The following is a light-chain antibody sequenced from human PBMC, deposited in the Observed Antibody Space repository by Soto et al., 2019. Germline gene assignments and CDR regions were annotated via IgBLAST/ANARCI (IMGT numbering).Light chain of an antibody. J-gene: IGKJ4*01. CDR2: GAT. Sequence: EIVMTQSPATLSVFPGERVTLSCRASQSISSNLACYQHKPGQAPRLLIYGATTRATASPARFSGSGSGTEFTITISSLQSEDVAVYYCQQYETWPPLTFGGGTKVEIK. CDR3: QQYETWPPLT. V-gene: IGKV3-15*01. CDR1: QSISSN.